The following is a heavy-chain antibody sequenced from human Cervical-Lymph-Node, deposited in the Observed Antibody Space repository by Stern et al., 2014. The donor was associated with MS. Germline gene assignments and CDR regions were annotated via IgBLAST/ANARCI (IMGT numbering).Heavy chain of an antibody. CDR3: ARGSDWYPLDY. V-gene: IGHV3-30*03. CDR1: GFAFSTYG. CDR2: ISVDGAKT. Sequence: QVQLVESGGGVVQPGRSLRLSCSPSGFAFSTYGMPWVPQAPGKGLEWVAIISVDGAKTYEADAVKGRFTISRDNPKNTLYLQMKSLRGEDTAVYYCARGSDWYPLDYWGQGTLVTVSS. D-gene: IGHD6-19*01. J-gene: IGHJ4*02.